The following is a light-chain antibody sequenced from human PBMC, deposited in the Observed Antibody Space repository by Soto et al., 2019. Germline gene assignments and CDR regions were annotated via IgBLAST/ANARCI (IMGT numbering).Light chain of an antibody. CDR2: GAS. CDR3: QQYCSSPFT. CDR1: QSVSSSY. J-gene: IGKJ3*01. Sequence: EIVLTQSPGTLSLSPGERATLSCRASQSVSSSYLAWYQQKPGQAPRLLIYGASSKATGIPDWFSGSGSGVNYSVNIGTLELEDFEVYYCQQYCSSPFTFGPATKVDIK. V-gene: IGKV3-20*01.